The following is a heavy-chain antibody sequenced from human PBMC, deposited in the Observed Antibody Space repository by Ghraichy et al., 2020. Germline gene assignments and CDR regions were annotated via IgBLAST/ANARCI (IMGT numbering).Heavy chain of an antibody. CDR3: ARDLDPYAGYSSGWAY. V-gene: IGHV4-59*01. CDR2: IYYSGST. J-gene: IGHJ4*02. CDR1: GGSISSYY. Sequence: GSLRLSCTVSGGSISSYYWSWIRQPPGKGLEWIGYIYYSGSTNYNPSLKSRVTISVDTSKNQFSLKLSSVTAADTAVYYCARDLDPYAGYSSGWAYWGQGTLVTVSS. D-gene: IGHD6-19*01.